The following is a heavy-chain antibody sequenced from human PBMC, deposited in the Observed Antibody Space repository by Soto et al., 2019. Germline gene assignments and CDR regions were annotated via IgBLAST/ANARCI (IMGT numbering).Heavy chain of an antibody. CDR1: GFTFSSYS. D-gene: IGHD3-16*01. CDR2: ISSISSYI. Sequence: EVQLVESGGGLVKPGGSLRLSCAASGFTFSSYSMNWVRQAPGKGLEWVSSISSISSYIYYADSVKGRFTNSRDNAKDSLYLQMNSLRDEDKAVYYCARDQGYDYIWGSYSPWYFDLWGRGTLVTVSS. V-gene: IGHV3-21*01. CDR3: ARDQGYDYIWGSYSPWYFDL. J-gene: IGHJ2*01.